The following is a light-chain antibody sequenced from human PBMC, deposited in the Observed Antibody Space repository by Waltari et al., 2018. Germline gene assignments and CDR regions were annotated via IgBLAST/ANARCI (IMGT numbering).Light chain of an antibody. CDR3: SSYTTSRTYV. CDR1: NSDVGSYNF. V-gene: IGLV2-14*01. J-gene: IGLJ1*01. CDR2: EVT. Sequence: QSALTQPASVSGSPGQSITISCPGPNSDVGSYNFVSWYQQHPGEAPKLMIFEVTNRPSGVSNRFSGSKSGNTASLIISGLQGEDEADYYCSSYTTSRTYVFGTGTKVTVL.